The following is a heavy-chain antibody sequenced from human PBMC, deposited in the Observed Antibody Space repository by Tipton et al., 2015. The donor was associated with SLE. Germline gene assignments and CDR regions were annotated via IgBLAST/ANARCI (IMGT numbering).Heavy chain of an antibody. CDR3: ARLRGSPGGYMDV. D-gene: IGHD3-10*01. V-gene: IGHV4-4*02. J-gene: IGHJ6*03. CDR1: GGSISSSNW. CDR2: INHSGST. Sequence: TLSLTCAVSGGSISSSNWWSWVRQPPGKGLEWIGEINHSGSTNYNPSLKSRVTISVDTSKNQFSLKLSSVTAADTAVYYCARLRGSPGGYMDVWGKGTTVTVSS.